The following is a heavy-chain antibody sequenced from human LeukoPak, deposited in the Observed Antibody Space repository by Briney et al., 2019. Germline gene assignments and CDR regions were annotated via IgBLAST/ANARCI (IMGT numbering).Heavy chain of an antibody. CDR1: GFTFSSYA. Sequence: SGGSLRLSCAASGFTFSSYAMSWVRQAPGKGLEWVSAISGSGGSTYYADSVKGRFTISRDNSKNTLYLQMNSLRAEDTAVYYCAKDSSSWYFYYFDHWGQGTLVTVSS. V-gene: IGHV3-23*01. CDR3: AKDSSSWYFYYFDH. D-gene: IGHD6-13*01. CDR2: ISGSGGST. J-gene: IGHJ4*02.